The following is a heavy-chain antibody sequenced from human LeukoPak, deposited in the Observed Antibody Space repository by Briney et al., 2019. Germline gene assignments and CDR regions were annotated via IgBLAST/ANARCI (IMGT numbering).Heavy chain of an antibody. Sequence: GGSLRLSCVASGFSFCDYSMNWVRQSPGKGLEWISYITSRSAFTYFADSVKGRFTVSRDDAKKSVYLHLNSLRVDDTAVYYCARDLTSAYWSPGGYYYYMDVWGKGTAVTVSS. CDR3: ARDLTSAYWSPGGYYYYMDV. D-gene: IGHD3-16*01. CDR2: ITSRSAFT. CDR1: GFSFCDYS. J-gene: IGHJ6*03. V-gene: IGHV3-48*01.